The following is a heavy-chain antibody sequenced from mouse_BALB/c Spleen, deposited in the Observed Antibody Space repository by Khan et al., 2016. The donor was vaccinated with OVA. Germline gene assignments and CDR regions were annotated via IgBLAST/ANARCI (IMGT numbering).Heavy chain of an antibody. V-gene: IGHV1S41*01. CDR2: IAPGSGST. CDR3: ARENYYGSSRYAMDH. D-gene: IGHD1-1*01. J-gene: IGHJ4*01. CDR1: GYTFTSYW. Sequence: DLVKPGASVKLSCKASGYTFTSYWINWIKQRPGQGLEWIGRIAPGSGSTYYNEMFKGKATLTVDTSSSTAYIQLSSLSSEDSAVYFCARENYYGSSRYAMDHWGQGTSVTVSS.